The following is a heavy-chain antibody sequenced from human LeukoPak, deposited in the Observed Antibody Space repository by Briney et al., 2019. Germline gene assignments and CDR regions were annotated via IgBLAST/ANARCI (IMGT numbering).Heavy chain of an antibody. J-gene: IGHJ4*02. Sequence: GSLRLSCAASGFTFSTYAMSWVRQAPGKGLEWVSHFGGSGGTIYYADSVRGRFTISRDNSKNTLYLQMNSLRAEDTAVYYCAKSDCGGDCHLLDYWGQGTLVTVSS. D-gene: IGHD2-21*02. CDR2: FGGSGGTI. V-gene: IGHV3-23*01. CDR1: GFTFSTYA. CDR3: AKSDCGGDCHLLDY.